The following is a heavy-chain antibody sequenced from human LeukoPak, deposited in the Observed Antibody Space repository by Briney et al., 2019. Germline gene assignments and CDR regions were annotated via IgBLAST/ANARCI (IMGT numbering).Heavy chain of an antibody. J-gene: IGHJ6*03. CDR2: ISGSGGRT. CDR1: GFTFNNYA. CDR3: AKDLLRATGNGGYYMDV. V-gene: IGHV3-23*01. D-gene: IGHD5-12*01. Sequence: GGSLRLSCAASGFTFNNYAMNWVRQAPGKGLEWVSSISGSGGRTYYADSVKGRFTISRDNSKNTLYLQMNSLRAEDTAVYYCAKDLLRATGNGGYYMDVWGKGTTVTVSS.